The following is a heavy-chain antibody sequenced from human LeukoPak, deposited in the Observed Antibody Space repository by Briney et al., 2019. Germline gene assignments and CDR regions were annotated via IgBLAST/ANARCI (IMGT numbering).Heavy chain of an antibody. Sequence: GGSLRLSCAASGFTFSDYYMTWIRQAPGTGLEWVSYISSSGTSIHYADSVKGRFTISRDNAKNSLYLQMNSLRAEDTAVYYCAREPSYSSSWYTSRDYWGQGTLVTVSS. CDR3: AREPSYSSSWYTSRDY. CDR2: ISSSGTSI. V-gene: IGHV3-11*04. J-gene: IGHJ4*02. D-gene: IGHD6-13*01. CDR1: GFTFSDYY.